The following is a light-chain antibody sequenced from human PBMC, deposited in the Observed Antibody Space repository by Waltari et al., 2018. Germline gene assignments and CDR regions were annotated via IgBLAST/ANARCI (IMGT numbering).Light chain of an antibody. J-gene: IGKJ1*01. CDR2: DAS. V-gene: IGKV3-20*01. CDR1: QSVSRT. CDR3: QKYGTLPAT. Sequence: EIVLTQSPGTLSVSPGERVTLSCRASQSVSRTLAWYQQKPGQAPRLLIYDASTRATGIPDWFSCSGSGTDFSLTISRLEPEDFAVYYCQKYGTLPATFGQGTKVEIK.